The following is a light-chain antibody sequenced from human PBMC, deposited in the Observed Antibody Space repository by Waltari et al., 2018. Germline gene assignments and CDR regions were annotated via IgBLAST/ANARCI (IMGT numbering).Light chain of an antibody. V-gene: IGLV2-11*01. Sequence: QSALTQPRSVSGSPGQSVTISCTGTSSDVGGYNYVSWYQQHPGKAPKLVIYDVSKRPSGVPDRFSGSKSGNPASLTISGLQAEDEADYYCCSYAGSYTFGVFGGGTKLTVL. CDR2: DVS. CDR3: CSYAGSYTFGV. CDR1: SSDVGGYNY. J-gene: IGLJ2*01.